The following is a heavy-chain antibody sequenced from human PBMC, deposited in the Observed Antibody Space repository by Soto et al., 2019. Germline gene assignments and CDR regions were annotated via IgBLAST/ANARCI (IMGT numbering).Heavy chain of an antibody. V-gene: IGHV3-33*01. Sequence: QVQLVESGGGVVQPGRSLRLSCAASGFTFSSYGMHWVRQAPGKGLEWVAFIWYDGSNKYYADSVKGRFTISRDNSKNTLYLQLNSLRAEDTAVYYCAREGGYCSSTSCYRSWFDPWGQGTLVTVAS. D-gene: IGHD2-2*02. J-gene: IGHJ5*02. CDR2: IWYDGSNK. CDR1: GFTFSSYG. CDR3: AREGGYCSSTSCYRSWFDP.